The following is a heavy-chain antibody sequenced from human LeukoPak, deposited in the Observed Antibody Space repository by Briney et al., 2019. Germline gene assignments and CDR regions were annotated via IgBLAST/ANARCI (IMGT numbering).Heavy chain of an antibody. J-gene: IGHJ6*02. CDR2: IYYSGST. CDR3: ARIPSSSAYYYSFGLDV. V-gene: IGHV4-59*01. CDR1: GGSISSYY. D-gene: IGHD6-19*01. Sequence: SETLSLTCTVSGGSISSYYWSWIRQTPGEGLEWIGYIYYSGSTTYNPSLKSRVTISVDTSKNQFSLKLRSVTAADTALYYCARIPSSSAYYYSFGLDVWGQGTTVTVSS.